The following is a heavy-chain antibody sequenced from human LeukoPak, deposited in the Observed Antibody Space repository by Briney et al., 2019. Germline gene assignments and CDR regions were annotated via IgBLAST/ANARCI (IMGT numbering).Heavy chain of an antibody. D-gene: IGHD2-2*02. V-gene: IGHV3-30*02. J-gene: IGHJ5*02. CDR3: AKDLYSPRLGYCSSTSCYKAGADNWFDP. CDR1: GFTFSSYG. Sequence: GGSLRLSCAASGFTFSSYGMHWVRQAPGKGLEWVAFIRYDGSNKYYADSVKGRFTISRDNSKNTLYLQMNSLRAEDTAVYYCAKDLYSPRLGYCSSTSCYKAGADNWFDPWGQGTLVTVSS. CDR2: IRYDGSNK.